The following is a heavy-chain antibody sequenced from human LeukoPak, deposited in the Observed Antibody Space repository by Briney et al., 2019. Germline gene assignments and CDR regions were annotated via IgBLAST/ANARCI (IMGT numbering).Heavy chain of an antibody. CDR1: GFSFSGHW. J-gene: IGHJ6*02. Sequence: GSLRLSCTASGFSFSGHWMHWARQLPGKGLVWVSRISPTGSTTSYADSVKGRFTISKNNAKNSLYLQMNSLRAEDTALYHCARNNGMDVWGQGTTVIVSS. V-gene: IGHV3-74*01. CDR3: ARNNGMDV. CDR2: ISPTGSTT.